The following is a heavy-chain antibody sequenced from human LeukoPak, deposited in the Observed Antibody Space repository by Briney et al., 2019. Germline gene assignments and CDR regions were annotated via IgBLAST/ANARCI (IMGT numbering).Heavy chain of an antibody. CDR1: GNTFTAYY. D-gene: IGHD3-22*01. Sequence: ASVKVSFKASGNTFTAYYIHWVRQAPGQGLEWMGWINPNSAGTNYAQRFQGRVTMTRDTSISTAYMELSSLKADDTAVYYCARDALYYYDTSGYYSGYWYFDLWGRGTLVTVSS. V-gene: IGHV1-2*02. J-gene: IGHJ2*01. CDR2: INPNSAGT. CDR3: ARDALYYYDTSGYYSGYWYFDL.